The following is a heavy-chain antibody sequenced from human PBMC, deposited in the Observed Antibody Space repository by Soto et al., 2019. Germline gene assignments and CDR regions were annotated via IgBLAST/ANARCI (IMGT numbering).Heavy chain of an antibody. V-gene: IGHV1-2*04. CDR3: ARVSVAGTPYYGMDV. J-gene: IGHJ6*02. CDR2: INPNSGGT. Sequence: ASVKVSCKASGYTFSGYYMHWVRQAPGQGLEWMGWINPNSGGTNYAQKFQGWVTMTRDTSISTAYMELSRLRSDDTAMYYCARVSVAGTPYYGMDVWGQGTTVTVSS. CDR1: GYTFSGYY. D-gene: IGHD6-19*01.